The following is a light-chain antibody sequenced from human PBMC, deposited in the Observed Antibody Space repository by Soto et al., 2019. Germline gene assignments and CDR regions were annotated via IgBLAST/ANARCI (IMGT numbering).Light chain of an antibody. V-gene: IGLV2-14*01. CDR3: SSYTSSSTPXV. CDR2: DVT. Sequence: QSVLTQPASVSGSPGQSSTISCTGTSSDVGGYNYVSWYQQHPVKAPKLMIYDVTNRPSGVSDRFSGSKSGNTASLTISGLQAEDEADYYCSSYTSSSTPXVFGTGTKVTVL. J-gene: IGLJ1*01. CDR1: SSDVGGYNY.